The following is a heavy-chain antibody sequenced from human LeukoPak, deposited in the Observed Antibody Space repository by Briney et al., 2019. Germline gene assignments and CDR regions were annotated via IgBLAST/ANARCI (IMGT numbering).Heavy chain of an antibody. D-gene: IGHD3-10*01. J-gene: IGHJ4*02. CDR3: ARLVEPTMVRGVIFDY. Sequence: GESLQISCKGSGYSFTSYWIGWVRQMPGKGLEWMGIIYPGDSDTRYSPSFQGQVTISADKSISTAYLQWSSLKASDTAMYYCARLVEPTMVRGVIFDYWGQGTLVTVSS. V-gene: IGHV5-51*01. CDR2: IYPGDSDT. CDR1: GYSFTSYW.